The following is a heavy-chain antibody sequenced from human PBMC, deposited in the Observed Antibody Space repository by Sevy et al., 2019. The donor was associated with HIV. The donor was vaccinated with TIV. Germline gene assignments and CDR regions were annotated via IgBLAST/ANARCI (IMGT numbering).Heavy chain of an antibody. CDR1: GFTFSYYN. Sequence: GGSLRLSCAASGFTFSYYNMNWVRQAPGKGLEWVSSISSGSSYVYHADSVKGRFTISRDNAMNSLYLQMNSLRTEDTAVYYCASPLHYYDSPNAYWGQGTQVTVSS. D-gene: IGHD3-22*01. V-gene: IGHV3-21*01. J-gene: IGHJ4*02. CDR3: ASPLHYYDSPNAY. CDR2: ISSGSSYV.